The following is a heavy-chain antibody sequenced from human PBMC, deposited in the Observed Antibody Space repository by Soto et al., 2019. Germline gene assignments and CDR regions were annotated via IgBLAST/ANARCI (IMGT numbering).Heavy chain of an antibody. J-gene: IGHJ4*02. CDR3: ARDRVYYYDSSGSRWYYFDY. D-gene: IGHD3-22*01. V-gene: IGHV4-31*03. CDR2: IYYSGST. CDR1: GGSISSGGYY. Sequence: PSETLSLTCTVSGGSISSGGYYWSWIRQHPGKGLEWIGYIYYSGSTYYNPSLKSRVTISVDTSKNQFSLKLSSVTAADTAVYYCARDRVYYYDSSGSRWYYFDYWGQGTQVTVSS.